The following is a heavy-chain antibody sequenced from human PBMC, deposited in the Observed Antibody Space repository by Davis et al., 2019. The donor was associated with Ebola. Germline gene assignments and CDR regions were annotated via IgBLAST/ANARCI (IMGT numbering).Heavy chain of an antibody. V-gene: IGHV3-30-3*01. J-gene: IGHJ5*02. CDR3: ARDRPGPIYNWFDP. CDR1: GFTFSSYA. Sequence: PGGSLRLSCAASGFTFSSYAMHWVRQAPGKGLEWVAVISYDGSNKYYADAVKGRFTISRDNAKNSLYLQMNSLRAEDTAVYYCARDRPGPIYNWFDPWGQGTLVTVSS. CDR2: ISYDGSNK.